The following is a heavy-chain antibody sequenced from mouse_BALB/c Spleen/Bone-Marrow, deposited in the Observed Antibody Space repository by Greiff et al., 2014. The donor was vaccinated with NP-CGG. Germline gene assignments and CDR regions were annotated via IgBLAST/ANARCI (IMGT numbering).Heavy chain of an antibody. CDR1: GYTFTDYA. Sequence: QVQLQQPGPELVRPGVSVKISCKGSGYTFTDYAMHWVKQSHAKSLEWIGVISTYSGNTNYNQKFKGKATMTVDKSSSTAYVELARLTSEDSAVYYCARGIYYDSTWFAYWGQGTLVTVSA. CDR2: ISTYSGNT. V-gene: IGHV1-67*01. D-gene: IGHD2-4*01. CDR3: ARGIYYDSTWFAY. J-gene: IGHJ3*01.